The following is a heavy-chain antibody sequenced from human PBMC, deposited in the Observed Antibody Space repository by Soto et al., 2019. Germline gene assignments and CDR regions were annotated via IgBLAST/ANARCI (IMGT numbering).Heavy chain of an antibody. J-gene: IGHJ5*02. V-gene: IGHV4-39*01. Sequence: SETLSLTCTVSGGSISSSSYYWGWIRQPPGKGLEWIGSIYYSGSTYYNPSLKSRVTISVDTSKNQFSLKLSSVTAADTAVYYCARTIVVVPAARKWFDPWGQGTLVTVSS. CDR2: IYYSGST. CDR3: ARTIVVVPAARKWFDP. CDR1: GGSISSSSYY. D-gene: IGHD2-2*01.